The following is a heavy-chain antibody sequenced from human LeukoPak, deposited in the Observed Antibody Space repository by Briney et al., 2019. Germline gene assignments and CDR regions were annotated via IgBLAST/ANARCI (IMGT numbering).Heavy chain of an antibody. CDR2: INGDGSST. V-gene: IGHV3-74*01. D-gene: IGHD6-13*01. CDR3: VRGTTYSSTKADF. Sequence: GGSLRLSCAASGFTFSSHWMHWVRQAPGKGLVWVSRINGDGSSTGYADSVKGRLTISRDNANNMMYLQMDSLRAEDSATYYCVRGTTYSSTKADFWGQGTLVTVSS. J-gene: IGHJ4*02. CDR1: GFTFSSHW.